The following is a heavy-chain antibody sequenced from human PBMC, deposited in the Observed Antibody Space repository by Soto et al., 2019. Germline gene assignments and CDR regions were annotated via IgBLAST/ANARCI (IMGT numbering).Heavy chain of an antibody. V-gene: IGHV3-33*01. Sequence: QVQLVESGGGVVQPGRSLRLSCAASGFTFSSYGMHWVRQAPGKGLEWVAVIWYDGSNKYYADSVKGRFTTSRDNSKNTLYLQMNRLRAEDTAVYYCARAGTTGTTTTRMIGGHWGQGTLVTVSS. CDR1: GFTFSSYG. J-gene: IGHJ4*02. D-gene: IGHD1-1*01. CDR2: IWYDGSNK. CDR3: ARAGTTGTTTTRMIGGH.